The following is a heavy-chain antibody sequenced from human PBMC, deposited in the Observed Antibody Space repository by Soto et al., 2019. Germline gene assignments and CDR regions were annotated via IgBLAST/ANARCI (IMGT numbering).Heavy chain of an antibody. D-gene: IGHD6-6*01. J-gene: IGHJ6*02. CDR3: ARREYSSLGYHYYGMDV. V-gene: IGHV4-39*01. Sequence: TSDTLFLTCTVSGGSISSSSYYWGWIRQPPGKGLEWIGSIYYSGSTYYNPSLKSRVTISVDTSKNQFSLKLSSVTAADTAVYYCARREYSSLGYHYYGMDVWRQGTTVPVSS. CDR2: IYYSGST. CDR1: GGSISSSSYY.